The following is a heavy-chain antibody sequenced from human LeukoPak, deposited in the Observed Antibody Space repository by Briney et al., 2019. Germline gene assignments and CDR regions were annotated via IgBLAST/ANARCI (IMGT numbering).Heavy chain of an antibody. CDR3: ARGRYYDYVWGSYRYNWFDP. CDR1: GGSFNGYY. D-gene: IGHD3-16*02. Sequence: SETLSLTCAVYGGSFNGYYWSWIRQPPGKGLEWIGEINHSGSTNYNPSLKSRVTISVDTSKNQFSLKLSSVTAADTAVYYCARGRYYDYVWGSYRYNWFDPWGQGTLVTVSS. J-gene: IGHJ5*02. CDR2: INHSGST. V-gene: IGHV4-34*01.